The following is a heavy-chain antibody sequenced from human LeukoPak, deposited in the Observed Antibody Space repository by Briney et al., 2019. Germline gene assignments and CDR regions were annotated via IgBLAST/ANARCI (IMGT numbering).Heavy chain of an antibody. CDR2: INHSGST. Sequence: PGGSLRLSCAASGFTFSSYAMSWIRHPPGKGLEWIGEINHSGSTNYNPSLKSRVTISVDTSKNQFSLKLSSVTAADTAVYYCARSVLWFGELPDFWGQGTLVTVSS. D-gene: IGHD3-10*01. J-gene: IGHJ4*02. CDR3: ARSVLWFGELPDF. V-gene: IGHV4-34*01. CDR1: GFTFSSYA.